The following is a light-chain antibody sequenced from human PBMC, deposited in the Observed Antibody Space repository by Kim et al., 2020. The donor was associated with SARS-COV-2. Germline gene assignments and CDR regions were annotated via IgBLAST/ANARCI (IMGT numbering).Light chain of an antibody. CDR1: QSVSIN. V-gene: IGKV3-15*01. CDR3: QQYENWPRYT. Sequence: VSPWGQPALHATGSQSVSINLPGNQHNPGQAPSLLIYGSSTRAPGFPTGFRGRGSGTEFPLTIRSLRSEEFAVYYCQQYENWPRYTSGQGTKLEI. J-gene: IGKJ2*01. CDR2: GSS.